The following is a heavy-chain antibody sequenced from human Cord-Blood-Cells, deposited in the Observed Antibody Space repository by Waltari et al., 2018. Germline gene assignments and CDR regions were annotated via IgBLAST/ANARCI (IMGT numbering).Heavy chain of an antibody. CDR1: GGTFSSYA. J-gene: IGHJ5*02. D-gene: IGHD1-26*01. CDR2: ITHIFGTA. V-gene: IGHV1-69*01. CDR3: ARDLTYSGSYYWFDP. Sequence: QVQLVQSGAEVKKPGSSVKVSCKSSGGTFSSYAISWVRQAPGQGLEWMGGITHIFGTANYAQKFQGRVTIPAEESTSTAYRELSSLRSEDTAVYYCARDLTYSGSYYWFDPWGQGTLVTVSS.